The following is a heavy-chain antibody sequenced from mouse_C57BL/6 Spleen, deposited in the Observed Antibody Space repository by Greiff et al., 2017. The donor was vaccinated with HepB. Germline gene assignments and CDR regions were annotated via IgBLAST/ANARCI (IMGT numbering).Heavy chain of an antibody. CDR1: GYTFTDYE. V-gene: IGHV1-15*01. CDR3: TGPITTVVATDY. Sequence: VKLMESGAELVRPGASVTLSCKASGYTFTDYEMHWVKQTPVHGLEWIGAIDPETGGTAYNQKFKGKAILTADKSSSTAYMELRSLTSEDSAVYYCTGPITTVVATDYWGQGTTLTVSS. J-gene: IGHJ2*01. CDR2: IDPETGGT. D-gene: IGHD1-1*01.